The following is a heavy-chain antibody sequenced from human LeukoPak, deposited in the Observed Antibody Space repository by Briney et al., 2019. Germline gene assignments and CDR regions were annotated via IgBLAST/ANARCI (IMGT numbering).Heavy chain of an antibody. J-gene: IGHJ5*02. CDR1: GFSLSTSGVG. V-gene: IGHV2-5*01. Sequence: SGPTLVKPRQTLTLTCTISGFSLSTSGVGVGWIRQPPGKGLEWLAVIYWNDDKRYSPSMKSRLSITKDTSKNQVVLTMTNMDPVDTATYYCTHRRESTYWYETSGYYDWFDPWGQGTLVTVSS. CDR2: IYWNDDK. D-gene: IGHD3-22*01. CDR3: THRRESTYWYETSGYYDWFDP.